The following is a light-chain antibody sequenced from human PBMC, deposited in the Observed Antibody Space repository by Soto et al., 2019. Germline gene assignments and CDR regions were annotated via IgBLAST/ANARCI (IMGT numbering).Light chain of an antibody. CDR2: NHN. J-gene: IGLJ1*01. CDR1: SSNIGSNY. Sequence: QSVLTQPPSASGTPGQRVTLSCSGSSSNIGSNYVYWYQQLPGTAPKLLVYNHNQRPSGVPDRFSGSKSGTSASLAISGLRSEDEADYYCQSYDSTLSARYVFGTGTKVTVL. CDR3: QSYDSTLSARYV. V-gene: IGLV1-47*02.